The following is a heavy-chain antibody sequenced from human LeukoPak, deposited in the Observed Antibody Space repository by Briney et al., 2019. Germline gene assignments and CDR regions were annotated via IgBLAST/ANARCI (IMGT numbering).Heavy chain of an antibody. J-gene: IGHJ6*03. CDR1: GGTFSSYA. CDR2: IIPIFGTA. V-gene: IGHV1-69*06. CDR3: ARVDYDFWSGLPGKGYYMDV. D-gene: IGHD3-3*01. Sequence: GASVKVSCKASGGTFSSYAISWVRQAPGQGLEWMGGIIPIFGTANYAQKFQGRVTITADKSTSTAYMELSSLRSEDTAVYYCARVDYDFWSGLPGKGYYMDVWGKGTTVTISS.